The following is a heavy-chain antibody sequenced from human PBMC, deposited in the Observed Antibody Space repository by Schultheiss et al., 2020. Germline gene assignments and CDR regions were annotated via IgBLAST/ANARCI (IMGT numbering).Heavy chain of an antibody. J-gene: IGHJ4*02. CDR1: GGSISSYY. V-gene: IGHV4-34*01. CDR2: INHSGST. Sequence: GSLRLSCTVSGGSISSYYWSWIRQPPGKGLEWIGEINHSGSTNYNPSLKSRVTISVDTSKNQFSLKLSSVTAADTAVYYCARGTTPYHFDYWGQGTLVTVSS. CDR3: ARGTTPYHFDY. D-gene: IGHD4-17*01.